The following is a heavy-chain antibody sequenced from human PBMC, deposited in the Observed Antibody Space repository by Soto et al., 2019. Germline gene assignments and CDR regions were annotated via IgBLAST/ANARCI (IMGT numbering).Heavy chain of an antibody. V-gene: IGHV3-9*01. D-gene: IGHD3-10*01. J-gene: IGHJ4*02. CDR1: GFTFDDYA. CDR2: ISWNSGSI. CDR3: AKDKWFGELSGYFDY. Sequence: GGSLRLSCAASGFTFDDYAMHWVRQAPGKGLEWVSGISWNSGSIGYADSVKGRFTISRDNAKNSLYLQMNSLRAEDTALYYCAKDKWFGELSGYFDYWGQGT.